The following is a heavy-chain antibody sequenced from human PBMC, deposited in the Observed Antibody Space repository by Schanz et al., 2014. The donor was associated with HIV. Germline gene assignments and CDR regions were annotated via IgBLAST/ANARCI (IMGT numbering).Heavy chain of an antibody. CDR3: AREKTTLNWFDP. V-gene: IGHV1-2*02. CDR1: GYSFTDHY. J-gene: IGHJ5*02. CDR2: INPNSGAS. D-gene: IGHD4-4*01. Sequence: QVQLVQSGAEVKSPGASVKVSCRASGYSFTDHYIHWVRQAPGQGLVWMGWINPNSGASKFVQKFQGRVAMTTDTSTSTAYMELRSLRSDDTAVYYCAREKTTLNWFDPWGQGTLVTVSS.